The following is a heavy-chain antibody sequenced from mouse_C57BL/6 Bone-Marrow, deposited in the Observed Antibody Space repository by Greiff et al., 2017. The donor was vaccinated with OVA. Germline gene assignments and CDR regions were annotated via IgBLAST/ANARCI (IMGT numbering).Heavy chain of an antibody. J-gene: IGHJ4*01. V-gene: IGHV1-63*01. Sequence: QVHVKQSGAELVRPGTSVKMSCKASGYTFTNYWIGWAKQRPGHGLEWIGDIYPGGGYTNYNEKFKGKATLTADKSSSTAYMQFSSLTSEDSAIYYCARDGRQGVYAMDYWGQGTSVTVSS. CDR1: GYTFTNYW. CDR2: IYPGGGYT. D-gene: IGHD2-3*01. CDR3: ARDGRQGVYAMDY.